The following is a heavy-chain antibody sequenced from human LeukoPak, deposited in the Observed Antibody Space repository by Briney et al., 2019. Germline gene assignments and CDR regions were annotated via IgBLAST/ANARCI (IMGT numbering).Heavy chain of an antibody. J-gene: IGHJ3*02. CDR2: IYTSGST. Sequence: PSETLSLTCTVSGGSISNYYWSWVRQPAGKGLEWIGRIYTSGSTDYNPSLKSRVTIPVDTSKNQFSLKLSSETAADTAVYYCARDLKEVRAFDIWGQGTMVTVSS. CDR1: GGSISNYY. CDR3: ARDLKEVRAFDI. D-gene: IGHD3-22*01. V-gene: IGHV4-4*07.